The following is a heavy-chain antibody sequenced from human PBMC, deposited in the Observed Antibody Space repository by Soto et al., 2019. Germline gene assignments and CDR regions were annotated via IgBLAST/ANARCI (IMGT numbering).Heavy chain of an antibody. CDR2: INAGNGNT. Sequence: ASVKVSCKASGYTFTSYAMHWVRQAPGQRLEWMGWINAGNGNTKYSQKFQGRVTITRDTSASTAYMELSSLRSEDTAVCYCARAYYDFWSGTSDAFDIWGQGTMVTVSS. J-gene: IGHJ3*02. CDR3: ARAYYDFWSGTSDAFDI. V-gene: IGHV1-3*01. D-gene: IGHD3-3*01. CDR1: GYTFTSYA.